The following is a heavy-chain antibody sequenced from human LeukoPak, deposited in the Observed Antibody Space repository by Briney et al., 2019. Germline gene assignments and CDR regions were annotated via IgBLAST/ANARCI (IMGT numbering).Heavy chain of an antibody. Sequence: ASVKVSCKASGYTFTGYYMHWVRQAPGQGLEWMGRINPNSGGTNYAQKFQGRITMTRDTSISTAYMELSRLRSDDTAVYYCARSKSYYDSSRYDYWGQGTLVTVSS. CDR1: GYTFTGYY. V-gene: IGHV1-2*06. J-gene: IGHJ4*02. CDR3: ARSKSYYDSSRYDY. D-gene: IGHD3-22*01. CDR2: INPNSGGT.